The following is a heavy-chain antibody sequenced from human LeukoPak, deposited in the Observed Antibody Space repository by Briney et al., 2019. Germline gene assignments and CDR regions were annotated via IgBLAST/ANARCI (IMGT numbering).Heavy chain of an antibody. D-gene: IGHD5-12*01. CDR1: GGTFISYA. CDR2: IIPIFGTA. J-gene: IGHJ5*02. CDR3: ARVGGYDTFNWFDP. Sequence: SVKVSCKASGGTFISYAISWVRQAPGQGLEWMGGIIPIFGTANYAQKFQGRVTITTDESTSTAYMELSSLRSEDTAVYYCARVGGYDTFNWFDPWGQGTLVTVSS. V-gene: IGHV1-69*05.